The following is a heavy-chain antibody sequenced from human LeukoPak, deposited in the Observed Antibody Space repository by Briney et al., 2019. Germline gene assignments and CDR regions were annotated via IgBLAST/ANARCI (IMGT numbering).Heavy chain of an antibody. V-gene: IGHV4-4*07. CDR3: AREEPPPPKGSSYSFYNYYYYMDV. D-gene: IGHD2-15*01. CDR2: ISNSGAT. J-gene: IGHJ6*03. CDR1: GGSISVYY. Sequence: SETLSLTCTVSGGSISVYYWNWIRQPAGKGLEWIGRISNSGATSYNPSLESRVTISVDTSSHQFFLRVTSVTAADTAVYYCAREEPPPPKGSSYSFYNYYYYMDVWGKGTTVIISS.